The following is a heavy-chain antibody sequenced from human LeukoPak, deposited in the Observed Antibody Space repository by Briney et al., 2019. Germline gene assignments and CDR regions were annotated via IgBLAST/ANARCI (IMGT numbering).Heavy chain of an antibody. D-gene: IGHD2-15*01. J-gene: IGHJ6*01. Sequence: SVKVSCKASGGTFSSYAISWVRQAPGQGLEWMGRIIPIFGIANYAQKFQGRVTITADKSTSTAYMELSSLRSEDTAVYYCASLDGYCSGGSCYSPDYYGMDVWGKGPRSPSPQ. V-gene: IGHV1-69*04. CDR3: ASLDGYCSGGSCYSPDYYGMDV. CDR1: GGTFSSYA. CDR2: IIPIFGIA.